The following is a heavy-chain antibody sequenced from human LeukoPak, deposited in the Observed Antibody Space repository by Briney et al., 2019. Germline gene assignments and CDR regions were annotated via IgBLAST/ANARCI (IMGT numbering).Heavy chain of an antibody. D-gene: IGHD3-3*01. CDR1: GFTFTSYS. Sequence: GGSLRLSCATSGFTFTSYSMHWVRQAPGKGLEWVSVISGSGGSTYYADSVKGRFTISRDNSKNTLYLQMNSLRAEDTAVYYCAKLTGDDFWSGYEYYFDYWGQGTLVTVSS. CDR3: AKLTGDDFWSGYEYYFDY. V-gene: IGHV3-23*01. J-gene: IGHJ4*02. CDR2: ISGSGGST.